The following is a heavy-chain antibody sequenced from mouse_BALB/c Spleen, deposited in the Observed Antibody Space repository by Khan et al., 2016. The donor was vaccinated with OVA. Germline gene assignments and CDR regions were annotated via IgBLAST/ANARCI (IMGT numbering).Heavy chain of an antibody. CDR2: ISGDSSTV. J-gene: IGHJ2*01. CDR3: ATSYFYGYYFDY. CDR1: GFTFSTYG. D-gene: IGHD1-1*01. V-gene: IGHV5-17*02. Sequence: EVELVGSGGGIVQPGGSRKLSCAASGFTFSTYGMHWVRQAPEKGLEWVAYISGDSSTVYYADTVKGRFTLSRDNPKNTLFLQMTSLMSEDTARYYCATSYFYGYYFDYWGPGTTLTVSS.